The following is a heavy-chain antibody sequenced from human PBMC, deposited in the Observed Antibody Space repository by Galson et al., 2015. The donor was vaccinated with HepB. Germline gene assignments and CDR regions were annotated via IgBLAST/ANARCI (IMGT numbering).Heavy chain of an antibody. CDR1: GGTFSTYA. V-gene: IGHV1-69*13. Sequence: SVKVSCKASGGTFSTYAISWVRQAPGQGLEWMGGIIPIFGTANYAQKFQGRVTITADESTSTAYMELSSLRSDDTAVYYCARDSGSSWPKTENWGQGTLVTVSS. CDR2: IIPIFGTA. J-gene: IGHJ4*02. CDR3: ARDSGSSWPKTEN. D-gene: IGHD6-13*01.